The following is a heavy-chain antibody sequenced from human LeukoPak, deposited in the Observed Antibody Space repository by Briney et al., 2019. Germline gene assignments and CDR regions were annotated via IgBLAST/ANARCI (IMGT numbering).Heavy chain of an antibody. V-gene: IGHV4-59*01. CDR2: IYYSGST. Sequence: SETLSLTCTVSGGSISSYYWSWIRQPPGKGLEWIGYIYYSGSTNYNPSLKSRVTISVDTSKNQFSLKLSSVTAADTAVYYCARGSIVVVPAAISWYFDYWGQGTLVTVSS. CDR1: GGSISSYY. J-gene: IGHJ4*02. CDR3: ARGSIVVVPAAISWYFDY. D-gene: IGHD2-2*01.